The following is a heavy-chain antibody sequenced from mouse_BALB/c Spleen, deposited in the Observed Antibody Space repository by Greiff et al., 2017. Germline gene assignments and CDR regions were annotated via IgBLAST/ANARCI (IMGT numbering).Heavy chain of an antibody. V-gene: IGHV2-9-2*01. D-gene: IGHD2-14*01. CDR1: GFSLTSYD. Sequence: VKVVESGPGLVAPSQSLSITCTVSGFSLTSYDISWIRQPPGKGLEWLGVIWTGGGTNYNSAFMSRLSISKDNSKSQVFLKMNSLQTDDTAIYYCVRDHYRYHYYAMDYWGQGTSVTVSS. CDR2: IWTGGGT. J-gene: IGHJ4*01. CDR3: VRDHYRYHYYAMDY.